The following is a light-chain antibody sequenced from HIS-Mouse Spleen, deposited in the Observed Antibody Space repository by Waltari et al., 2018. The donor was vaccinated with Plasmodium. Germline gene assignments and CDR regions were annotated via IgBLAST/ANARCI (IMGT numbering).Light chain of an antibody. Sequence: SYELTQPPSVSVSPGQTASITCSGDKLGDKYACWYQQKPGQSPVLVIYQDSNRPSGIPSLFSGSNSVNTPTLTISGTQAMDEADYYCQAWDSSTVVFGGGTKLTVL. J-gene: IGLJ2*01. CDR2: QDS. CDR3: QAWDSSTVV. CDR1: KLGDKY. V-gene: IGLV3-1*01.